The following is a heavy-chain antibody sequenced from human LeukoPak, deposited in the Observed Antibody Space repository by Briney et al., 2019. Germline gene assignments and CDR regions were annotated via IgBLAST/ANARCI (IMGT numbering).Heavy chain of an antibody. V-gene: IGHV3-21*01. CDR2: ISSSSSYI. CDR1: GFTFSSYS. J-gene: IGHJ4*02. CDR3: ARVCSSTSCSDDY. Sequence: GGSLRLSCAASGFTFSSYSMNWVRQAPGKGLEWVSSISSSSSYIYYADSVKGRFTISRDNAKNSLYLQMNSLRAEDTAVYYCARVCSSTSCSDDYWGQRTLVTVSS. D-gene: IGHD2-2*01.